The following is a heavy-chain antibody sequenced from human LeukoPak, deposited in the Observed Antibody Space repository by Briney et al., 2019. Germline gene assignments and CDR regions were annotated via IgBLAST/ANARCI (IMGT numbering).Heavy chain of an antibody. D-gene: IGHD5-12*01. V-gene: IGHV3-11*01. CDR1: GFTFSDYY. J-gene: IGHJ4*02. CDR3: ARAPGNSGYDLGWFDN. Sequence: GGSLRLSCAASGFTFSDYYMSWIRQAPGKGLEWVSYISSSGSTIYYADSVMGRFTISRDNAKNSLYLQMNSLRAEDTAVYYCARAPGNSGYDLGWFDNWGQGTLVTVSS. CDR2: ISSSGSTI.